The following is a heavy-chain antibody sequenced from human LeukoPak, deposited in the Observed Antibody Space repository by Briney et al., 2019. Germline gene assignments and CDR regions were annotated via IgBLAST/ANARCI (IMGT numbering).Heavy chain of an antibody. CDR2: ISSSGSTI. CDR3: ARDNVVVTASDASDI. D-gene: IGHD2-21*02. Sequence: AGGSLRLSCAASGFTFSSYEMNWVRQAPGKGLEWVSYISSSGSTIYYADSVKGRFTISRDNAKNSLYLQMNSLRAEDTAVYYCARDNVVVTASDASDIWGQGTMVTVSS. CDR1: GFTFSSYE. V-gene: IGHV3-48*03. J-gene: IGHJ3*02.